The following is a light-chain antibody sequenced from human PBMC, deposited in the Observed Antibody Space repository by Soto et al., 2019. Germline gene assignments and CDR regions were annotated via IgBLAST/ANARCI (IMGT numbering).Light chain of an antibody. CDR2: GAS. CDR1: QSVSSN. J-gene: IGKJ3*01. V-gene: IGKV3-15*01. Sequence: EIVMTQSPATLSVSPGERATLSCRASQSVSSNLAWYQQKPGQAPRLLIYGASTRATGIPARFSGSGSGTEFTLTISSLQSEDFAVYYCQQYNNWPGITFGHGTKVDIK. CDR3: QQYNNWPGIT.